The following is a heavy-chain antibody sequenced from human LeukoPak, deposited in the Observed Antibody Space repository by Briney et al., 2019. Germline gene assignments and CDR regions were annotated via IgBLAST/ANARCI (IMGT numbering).Heavy chain of an antibody. V-gene: IGHV1-24*01. J-gene: IGHJ6*03. Sequence: VSVKVSCKVSGYTLTELSMHWVRQAPGKGLEWMGGFDPEDGETIYAQKFQGRVTMTEDTSTDTAYMELSSLRSEDTAVYYCATSEDKYYYYYMDVWGKGTTVTVSS. CDR2: FDPEDGET. CDR3: ATSEDKYYYYYMDV. CDR1: GYTLTELS.